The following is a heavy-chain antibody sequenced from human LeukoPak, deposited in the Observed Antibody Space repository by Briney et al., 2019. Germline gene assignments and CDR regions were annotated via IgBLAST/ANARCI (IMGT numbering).Heavy chain of an antibody. Sequence: SETLSLTCTVSGGSTSSSNYYWGWIRQPPGKGLEWIGGIHYSGNTYYNPSLKSRVTISVDTSKNQFSLKLSSVTAADTAVYYCAREKEVSSIVVGMDVWGQGTTVTVSS. CDR2: IHYSGNT. CDR1: GGSTSSSNYY. V-gene: IGHV4-39*07. CDR3: AREKEVSSIVVGMDV. J-gene: IGHJ6*02. D-gene: IGHD2-15*01.